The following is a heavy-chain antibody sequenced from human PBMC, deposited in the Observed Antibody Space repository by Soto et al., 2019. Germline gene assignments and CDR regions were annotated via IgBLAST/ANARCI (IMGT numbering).Heavy chain of an antibody. J-gene: IGHJ3*02. CDR3: ARDRPNYGGNLPIDAFDI. CDR2: IYYSGST. V-gene: IGHV4-59*01. Sequence: SETLSVTCTVSGGSISSYYWSWSRQPPGKGLEWIGYIYYSGSTNYNPSLKSRVTISVDTSKNQFSLKLSSVTAADTAVYYCARDRPNYGGNLPIDAFDIWGQGTMVTVSS. CDR1: GGSISSYY. D-gene: IGHD4-17*01.